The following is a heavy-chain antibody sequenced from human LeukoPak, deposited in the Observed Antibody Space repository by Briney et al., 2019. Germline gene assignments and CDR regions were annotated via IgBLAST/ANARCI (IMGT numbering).Heavy chain of an antibody. Sequence: SETLSLTCTVSGGFISSYYWSWIRQPPGKGLEWIGYIYSSGSTDYNPSHKSRVTISVDTSKNQFSLKLSSVTAADTAVYYCASNLGNWGQGTLVTVSS. CDR3: ASNLGN. CDR2: IYSSGST. CDR1: GGFISSYY. V-gene: IGHV4-4*09. J-gene: IGHJ4*02. D-gene: IGHD6-13*01.